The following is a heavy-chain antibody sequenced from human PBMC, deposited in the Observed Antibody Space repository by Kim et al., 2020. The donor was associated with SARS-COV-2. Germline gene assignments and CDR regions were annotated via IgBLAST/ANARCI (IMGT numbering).Heavy chain of an antibody. V-gene: IGHV4-34*01. CDR3: ASYSRAYSRQKRLAAIFDY. Sequence: SETLSLTCAVYGGSFSGYYWSWIRQPPGKGLEWIGEINHSGSTNYNPSLKSRVTISVDTSKNQFSLKLSSVTAAGTAVYYCASYSRAYSRQKRLAAIFDYWGQGTLVTVSS. J-gene: IGHJ4*02. D-gene: IGHD6-13*01. CDR1: GGSFSGYY. CDR2: INHSGST.